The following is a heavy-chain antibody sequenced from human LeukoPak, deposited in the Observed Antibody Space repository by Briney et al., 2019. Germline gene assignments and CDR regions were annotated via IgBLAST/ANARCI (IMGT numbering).Heavy chain of an antibody. J-gene: IGHJ5*02. D-gene: IGHD2-2*01. Sequence: PGGSLRLSCAASGFTFSSYVMNWVRQAPGKGLEWVSVISGGGGSTYYADSVKGRFTISRDNCKNTLFLQMNSLRAEDTAVYYCAKGGYCSSTSCYVGWFDPWGQGTLVTVSS. CDR2: ISGGGGST. CDR1: GFTFSSYV. CDR3: AKGGYCSSTSCYVGWFDP. V-gene: IGHV3-23*01.